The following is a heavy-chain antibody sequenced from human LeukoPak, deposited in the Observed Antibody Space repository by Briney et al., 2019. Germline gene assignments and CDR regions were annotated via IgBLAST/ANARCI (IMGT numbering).Heavy chain of an antibody. Sequence: GGSLRLSCAASGFAFSFYAMSWVRQAPGKGPEWVSTINASGGNTYFAGSVKGRFTISRDNSKNTVYLQLSSLRAEDTAVYYCAKPISGGLAVTGDWFHRWGQGTLVTVSS. V-gene: IGHV3-23*01. J-gene: IGHJ5*02. CDR2: INASGGNT. CDR1: GFAFSFYA. CDR3: AKPISGGLAVTGDWFHR. D-gene: IGHD6-19*01.